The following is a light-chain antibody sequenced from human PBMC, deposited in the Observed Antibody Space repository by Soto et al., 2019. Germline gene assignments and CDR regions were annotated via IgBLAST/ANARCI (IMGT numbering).Light chain of an antibody. CDR3: HQYNEWPLT. CDR2: GAS. CDR1: QTVGSN. V-gene: IGKV3-15*01. Sequence: EVVMTQSPATLSVSPGERATLSCRASQTVGSNLAWYQQKPGQAPRLLIYGASTWATGIPARFSGSGSGTEFTLNISSLHSEDFAVYYCHQYNEWPLTFGGGTKVEIK. J-gene: IGKJ4*01.